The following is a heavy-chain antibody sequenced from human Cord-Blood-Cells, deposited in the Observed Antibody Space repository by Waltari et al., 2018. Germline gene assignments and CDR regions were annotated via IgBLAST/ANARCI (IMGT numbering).Heavy chain of an antibody. V-gene: IGHV1-69*01. CDR2: ISPIFGTE. Sequence: QVQLVQSGAEVKKPGSSVKVSCKASGGTFSSYAISWVRQAPGQGLEWMGWISPIFGTENYAQKFQGRVTITADESTSTAYMELSSLRSEDTAVYYCATNGVRIAAAGTPPHYFDYWGQGTLVTVSS. CDR1: GGTFSSYA. J-gene: IGHJ4*02. D-gene: IGHD6-13*01. CDR3: ATNGVRIAAAGTPPHYFDY.